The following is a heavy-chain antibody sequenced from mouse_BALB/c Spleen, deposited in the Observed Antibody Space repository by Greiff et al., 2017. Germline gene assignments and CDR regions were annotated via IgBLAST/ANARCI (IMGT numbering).Heavy chain of an antibody. J-gene: IGHJ4*01. CDR3: ARELGGYDVGYYAMDY. Sequence: DVQLVESGGGLVKPGGSLKLSCAASGFTFSSYAMSWVRQSPEKRLEWVAEISSGGSYTYYPDTVTGRFTISRDNAKNTLYLEMSSLRSEDTAMYYCARELGGYDVGYYAMDYWGQGTSVTVSS. CDR1: GFTFSSYA. V-gene: IGHV5-9-4*01. CDR2: ISSGGSYT. D-gene: IGHD2-2*01.